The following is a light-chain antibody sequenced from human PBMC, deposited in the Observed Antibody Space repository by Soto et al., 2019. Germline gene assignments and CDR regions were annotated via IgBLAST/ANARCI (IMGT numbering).Light chain of an antibody. V-gene: IGLV2-8*01. CDR1: SSDVGGYNY. J-gene: IGLJ1*01. CDR3: SSYAGSNNF. Sequence: QSALTQPPSASGPPGQSVTISCTGTSSDVGGYNYVSWYQQHPGKAPKLMIYEVSKRPSGVPDRFSGSKSGNTASLTVSGLQAEDEADYYCSSYAGSNNFFGTGTKVTV. CDR2: EVS.